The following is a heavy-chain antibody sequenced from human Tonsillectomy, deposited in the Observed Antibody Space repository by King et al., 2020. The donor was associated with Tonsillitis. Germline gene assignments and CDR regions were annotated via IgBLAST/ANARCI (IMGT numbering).Heavy chain of an antibody. V-gene: IGHV4-30-4*07. D-gene: IGHD3-10*01. CDR3: GREGGTMVRGVIGWFDP. CDR1: GGSISSGGYS. J-gene: IGHJ5*02. Sequence: QLQESGPGLVKPSQTLSLTCAVSGGSISSGGYSWSWIRQPPGKGLEWIGYIYYSGSTYYNPSLKSRVTISVDTSKNQFSLKLSSVTAADTAVYYCGREGGTMVRGVIGWFDPWGQGTLGPVSS. CDR2: IYYSGST.